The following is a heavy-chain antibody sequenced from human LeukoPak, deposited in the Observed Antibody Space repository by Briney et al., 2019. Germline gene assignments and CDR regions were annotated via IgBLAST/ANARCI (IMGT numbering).Heavy chain of an antibody. CDR2: ISYDGSNK. Sequence: PGRSLRLSCAASGFTFSSYGMHWVRQAPGKGLEWVAVISYDGSNKYYADSVKGRFTISRDNSKNTLYLQMNSLRAEDTAVYYCAKKYYDFWSGYSSFFDYWGQGTLVTVSS. D-gene: IGHD3-3*01. CDR1: GFTFSSYG. CDR3: AKKYYDFWSGYSSFFDY. V-gene: IGHV3-30*18. J-gene: IGHJ4*02.